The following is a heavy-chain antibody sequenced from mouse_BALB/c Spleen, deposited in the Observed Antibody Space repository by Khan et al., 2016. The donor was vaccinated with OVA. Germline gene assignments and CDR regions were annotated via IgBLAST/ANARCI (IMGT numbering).Heavy chain of an antibody. V-gene: IGHV1-7*01. CDR2: INPTSGYT. CDR3: ARDGIDY. J-gene: IGHJ2*01. D-gene: IGHD2-3*01. CDR1: GYTFSSYW. Sequence: QVQLQQSGAGQAKPGASVKMSCKTSGYTFSSYWMHWVKQRPGQGLEWIGYINPTSGYTEYNEKFKDKATLSADKSSSTAYMQLTSLTSEDSAVYYRARDGIDYWGQGTTLTVS.